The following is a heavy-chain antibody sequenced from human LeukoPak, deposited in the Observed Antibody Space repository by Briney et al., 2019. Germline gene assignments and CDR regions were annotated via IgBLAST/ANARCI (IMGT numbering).Heavy chain of an antibody. CDR2: IYYSGST. CDR1: GGSISSGGYY. Sequence: SQTLSLTCTVSGGSISSGGYYWTWIRQHPGKGLDWIGYIYYSGSTYYNPSLKSRVTISVDTSKNQFSLRLSSVTAADTAVYYCALGYCGGGSCYAREYFQHWGQGTLVTVSS. J-gene: IGHJ1*01. D-gene: IGHD2-15*01. CDR3: ALGYCGGGSCYAREYFQH. V-gene: IGHV4-31*03.